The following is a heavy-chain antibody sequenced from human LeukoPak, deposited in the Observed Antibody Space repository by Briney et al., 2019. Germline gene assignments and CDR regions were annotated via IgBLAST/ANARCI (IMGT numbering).Heavy chain of an antibody. J-gene: IGHJ4*02. CDR1: GFSFTSYA. Sequence: GGSLRLSCAASGFSFTSYAMHWVRQAPGKGLEWVAFIRDDGNNIHYADSVKDRFTISRDNSKNTLYLQMNSLRVEDTAVYYCAKEGAPLGGRPDYWGQGTLVTVSS. V-gene: IGHV3-30*02. CDR3: AKEGAPLGGRPDY. D-gene: IGHD3-16*01. CDR2: IRDDGNNI.